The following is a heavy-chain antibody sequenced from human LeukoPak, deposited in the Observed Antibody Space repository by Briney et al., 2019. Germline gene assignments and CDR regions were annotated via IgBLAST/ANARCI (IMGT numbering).Heavy chain of an antibody. CDR1: GGTFSSYA. V-gene: IGHV1-69*05. CDR2: IIPIFGKA. CDR3: ARGDYYVY. Sequence: SVKVSCKASGGTFSSYAISWVRQAPGQGLEWMGRIIPIFGKANYAQKFQGRVTITTDESTSTAYVELSSLRSEDTAVYYCARGDYYVYWGQGTLVTVSS. J-gene: IGHJ4*02.